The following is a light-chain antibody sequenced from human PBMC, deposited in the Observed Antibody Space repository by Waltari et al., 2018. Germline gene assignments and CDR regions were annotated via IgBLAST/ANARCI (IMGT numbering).Light chain of an antibody. CDR1: NSNIERTP. CDR2: NND. Sequence: QSVVTQPPPASGTPGQRVAISCSGSNSNIERTPVPWYQPVPGTAPKPLIYNNDQRPSGVPDRFSGSKSDFSASLAISGLQAEDEGDYYCVSWDDSLNGEIFGGGTRLTVL. J-gene: IGLJ2*01. CDR3: VSWDDSLNGEI. V-gene: IGLV1-44*01.